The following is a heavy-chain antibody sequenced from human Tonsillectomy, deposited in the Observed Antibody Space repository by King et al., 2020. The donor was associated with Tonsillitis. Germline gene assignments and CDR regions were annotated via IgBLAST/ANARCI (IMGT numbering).Heavy chain of an antibody. D-gene: IGHD6-19*01. CDR1: GASMNNYY. CDR3: ARDQPVGSTRFDY. Sequence: QLQESGPGLVKPSETLSLTCTVSGASMNNYYWSWIRQPAETGLEWIGRIHTSGSTNYNPSLESRVTTSVDTSKNQFSLKLTSMTAADTAVYYCARDQPVGSTRFDYWGQGILVTVSS. V-gene: IGHV4-4*07. CDR2: IHTSGST. J-gene: IGHJ4*02.